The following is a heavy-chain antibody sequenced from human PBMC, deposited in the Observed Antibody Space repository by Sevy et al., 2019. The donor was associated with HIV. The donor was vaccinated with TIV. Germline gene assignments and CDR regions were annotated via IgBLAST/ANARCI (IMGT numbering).Heavy chain of an antibody. CDR3: ARGPPYSSGWYGIDY. J-gene: IGHJ4*02. CDR1: GFTFSSYS. V-gene: IGHV3-48*01. CDR2: ISRTSYTI. D-gene: IGHD6-19*01. Sequence: GVSLRLSCAASGFTFSSYSMNWVRQAPGKGLEWVSYISRTSYTIYYADSVKGRFTISRDNAKNSLYLQMNSLRAEDTAVYYCARGPPYSSGWYGIDYWGQGTLVTVSS.